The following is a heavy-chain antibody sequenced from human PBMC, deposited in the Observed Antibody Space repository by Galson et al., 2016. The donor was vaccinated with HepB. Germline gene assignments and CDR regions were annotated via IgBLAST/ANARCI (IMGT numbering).Heavy chain of an antibody. J-gene: IGHJ5*02. CDR3: ARGGLAGGSWYGLDP. CDR1: GFTFSSYW. Sequence: SLRLSCAASGFTFSSYWMHWVRQAPGKGLVWVSRINSDGSSTSYADSVKGRFTISRDNAKNTLYLQMNSLRAKDTAVYYCARGGLAGGSWYGLDPWGQGTLVTVSS. D-gene: IGHD6-13*01. V-gene: IGHV3-74*01. CDR2: INSDGSST.